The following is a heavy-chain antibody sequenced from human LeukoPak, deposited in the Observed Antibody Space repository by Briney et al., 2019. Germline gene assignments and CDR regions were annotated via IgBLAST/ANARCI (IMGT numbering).Heavy chain of an antibody. CDR1: GGSIRTGDYY. Sequence: SETLSLTCTVSGGSIRTGDYYWSWIRQPPGKGLEWIGNIYFSGDTSYNPSLKSRLTISLDTSKNQFSLTLTSVTAADTAFYCARRNFYYYGSGTYPARFDYWGQGILATVSS. CDR2: IYFSGDT. D-gene: IGHD3-10*01. V-gene: IGHV4-30-4*01. CDR3: ARRNFYYYGSGTYPARFDY. J-gene: IGHJ4*02.